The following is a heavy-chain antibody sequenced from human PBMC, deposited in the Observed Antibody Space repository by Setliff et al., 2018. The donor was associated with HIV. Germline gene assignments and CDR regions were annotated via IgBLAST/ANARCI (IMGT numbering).Heavy chain of an antibody. V-gene: IGHV1-18*01. CDR3: ARDVEHMMDV. CDR1: GYTFTAYG. J-gene: IGHJ6*02. CDR2: ISTYSDET. Sequence: ASVKVSCKPSGYTFTAYGLSWVRQAPGQGLEWMGWISTYSDETSYAQTLQGRVTMTTETSTSTAYMELRRLTFDDTAVYYCARDVEHMMDVWGQGTTVTVSS.